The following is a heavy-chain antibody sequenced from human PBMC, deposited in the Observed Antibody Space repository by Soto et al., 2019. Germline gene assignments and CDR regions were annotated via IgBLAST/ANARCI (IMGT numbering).Heavy chain of an antibody. CDR2: ISSSSSYI. CDR3: ARVGGLRGHFDY. J-gene: IGHJ4*02. V-gene: IGHV3-21*01. CDR1: GFTFSSYS. D-gene: IGHD4-17*01. Sequence: GGSLRLSCAASGFTFSSYSMNWVRQAPGKGLEWVSSISSSSSYIYYADSVKGRFTISRDNAKNSLYLQMNSLRAEDTAAYYCARVGGLRGHFDYCGQRTLAAVSS.